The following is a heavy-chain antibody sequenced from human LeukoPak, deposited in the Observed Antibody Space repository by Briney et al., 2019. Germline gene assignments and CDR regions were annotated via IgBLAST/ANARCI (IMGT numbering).Heavy chain of an antibody. CDR2: IGDDGTTT. J-gene: IGHJ4*02. V-gene: IGHV3-23*01. CDR3: ANRNYYGSWSYED. CDR1: GFSFNTYS. D-gene: IGHD3-10*01. Sequence: GGSLRLSCAASGFSFNTYSRSWVRQAPGKRLEWVSVIGDDGTTTFYADSVKGRFTISKDNSKNLVYLQMNGLGVDDTAVYYCANRNYYGSWSYEDWGQGTLVTVSS.